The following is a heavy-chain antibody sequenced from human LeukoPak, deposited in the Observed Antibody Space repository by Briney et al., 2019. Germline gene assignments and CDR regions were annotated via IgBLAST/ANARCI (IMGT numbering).Heavy chain of an antibody. CDR3: ARDKAVTTEVTQHFQH. J-gene: IGHJ1*01. CDR2: ISAYNGYT. Sequence: ASVKVSCKASGYTFTGYYMHWVRQAPGQGLEWMGWISAYNGYTDYAQKFQFRVTMTTDTSTSTAYMELRSLRSDDTAVYYCARDKAVTTEVTQHFQHWGQGTLVTVSS. V-gene: IGHV1-18*04. D-gene: IGHD4-23*01. CDR1: GYTFTGYY.